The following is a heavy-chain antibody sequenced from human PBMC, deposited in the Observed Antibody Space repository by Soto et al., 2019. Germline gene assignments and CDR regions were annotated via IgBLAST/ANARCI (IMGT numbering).Heavy chain of an antibody. D-gene: IGHD3-16*01. Sequence: SETLSLTCTVSGGSISSSSYYWGWIRQPPGKGLEWIGSIYYSGSTYYNPSLKSRVTISVDTSKNQFSLKLSSVTAADTAVYYCARRDAHTISSKYYYYYYIMAVCGKGTTVPVS. CDR1: GGSISSSSYY. V-gene: IGHV4-39*01. CDR2: IYYSGST. J-gene: IGHJ6*03. CDR3: ARRDAHTISSKYYYYYYIMAV.